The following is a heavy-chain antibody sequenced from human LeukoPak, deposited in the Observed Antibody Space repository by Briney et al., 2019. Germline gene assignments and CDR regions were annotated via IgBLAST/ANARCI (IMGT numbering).Heavy chain of an antibody. CDR3: ARDPPVHY. Sequence: GGSLRLSCAASGFTFSSYSMNWVRQAPGKGLEWVANIKQDGSEKYYVDSVKGRFTISRDNAKNSLYLQMNSLRAEDTAVYYCARDPPVHYWGQGTLVTVSS. CDR1: GFTFSSYS. CDR2: IKQDGSEK. D-gene: IGHD2-2*01. J-gene: IGHJ4*02. V-gene: IGHV3-7*01.